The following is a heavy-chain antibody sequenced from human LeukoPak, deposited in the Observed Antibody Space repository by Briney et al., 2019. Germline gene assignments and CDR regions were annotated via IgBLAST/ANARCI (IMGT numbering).Heavy chain of an antibody. V-gene: IGHV3-23*01. CDR3: AKRGVVIRVILVGFHKEAYYFDS. CDR2: ISASPGST. CDR1: GITLSNYG. J-gene: IGHJ4*02. Sequence: PGGSLRLSCAVSGITLSNYGMSWVRQAPGKGLEWAAGISASPGSTNYADSVKGRFTISRVNPKNTLYLQMNGLRAEDTAVYFCAKRGVVIRVILVGFHKEAYYFDSWGQGALVTVSS. D-gene: IGHD3-22*01.